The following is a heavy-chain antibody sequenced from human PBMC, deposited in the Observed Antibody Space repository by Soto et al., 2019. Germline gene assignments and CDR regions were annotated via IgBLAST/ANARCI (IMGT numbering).Heavy chain of an antibody. CDR3: ARMLVYSSSSVAHYYMDV. Sequence: PGGSLRLSCAASGFTFSSYWMSWVRQAPGKGLEWVANIKQDGSEKYYVDSVKGRFTISRDNAKNSLYLQMNSLRAEDTAVYYCARMLVYSSSSVAHYYMDVWGKGTTVTVSS. J-gene: IGHJ6*03. D-gene: IGHD6-6*01. CDR1: GFTFSSYW. V-gene: IGHV3-7*01. CDR2: IKQDGSEK.